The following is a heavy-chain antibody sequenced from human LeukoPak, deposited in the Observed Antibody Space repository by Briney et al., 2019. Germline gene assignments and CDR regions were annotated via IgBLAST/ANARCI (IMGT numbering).Heavy chain of an antibody. Sequence: SETLSLTFTVSVGSISSYYWSWIRQPPGRGLGWIGYSYYSGSTNYNPSLKSRVTISVDTSKNQFSLKLSSVTAADTAVYYCARPSIAADEEDSSNDYWGQGTLVTVSS. CDR2: SYYSGST. CDR3: ARPSIAADEEDSSNDY. CDR1: VGSISSYY. V-gene: IGHV4-59*12. D-gene: IGHD6-13*01. J-gene: IGHJ4*02.